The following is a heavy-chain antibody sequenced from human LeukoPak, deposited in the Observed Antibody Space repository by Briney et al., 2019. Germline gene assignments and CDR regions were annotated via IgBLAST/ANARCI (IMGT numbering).Heavy chain of an antibody. D-gene: IGHD2-15*01. CDR2: ISSSSSYT. CDR1: GFTFSDYY. Sequence: GGSLRLSCAASGFTFSDYYMSWIRQAPGKGLEWVSYISSSSSYTNYADSVKGRVTISRDNAKNSLYLQMNSLRAEDTAVYYCARAPRYCSGGSCYSIDYWGQGALVTVSS. J-gene: IGHJ4*02. CDR3: ARAPRYCSGGSCYSIDY. V-gene: IGHV3-11*06.